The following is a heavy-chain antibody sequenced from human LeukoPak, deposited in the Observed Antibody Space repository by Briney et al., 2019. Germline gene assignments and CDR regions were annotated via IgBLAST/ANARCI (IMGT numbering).Heavy chain of an antibody. CDR3: AHPLEVQWLVAFDS. V-gene: IGHV2-5*01. D-gene: IGHD6-19*01. CDR1: GFSLSSSGVG. J-gene: IGHJ4*02. CDR2: IYWNGDI. Sequence: SGPTLVKPTQTLTLTCTFSGFSLSSSGVGVGWIRQPPGKALEWLALIYWNGDIRYSRSLKSRLTITKDTSKNQVVLTMTNMDPVDTPTYYCAHPLEVQWLVAFDSWGQGTLVTVSS.